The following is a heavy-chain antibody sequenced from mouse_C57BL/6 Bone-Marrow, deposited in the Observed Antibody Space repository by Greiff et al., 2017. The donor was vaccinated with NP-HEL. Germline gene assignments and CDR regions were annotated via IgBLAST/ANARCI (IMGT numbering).Heavy chain of an antibody. CDR3: ARRGYGNPDCFDY. Sequence: QVQLQQPGAELVRPGSSVKLSCKASGYTFTSYWMDWVKQRPGPGLEWIGNIYPSDSETHYNQKFKDKATLTVDKSSSTAYMQLSSLTSEDSAVYYCARRGYGNPDCFDYWGQGTTLTVSS. CDR1: GYTFTSYW. V-gene: IGHV1-61*01. CDR2: IYPSDSET. J-gene: IGHJ2*01. D-gene: IGHD1-1*01.